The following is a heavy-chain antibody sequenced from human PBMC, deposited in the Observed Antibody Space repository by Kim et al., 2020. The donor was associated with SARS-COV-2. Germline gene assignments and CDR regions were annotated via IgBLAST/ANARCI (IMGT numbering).Heavy chain of an antibody. Sequence: GGSLRLSCAASGFTFSSYDMHWVRQATGKGLEWVSAIGTAGDTYYPGSVKGRFTISRENAKNSLYLQMNSLRAGDTAVYYCARSRLARAVLRYFDWLSTPYCYYGVDVWGQGTTVTVSS. J-gene: IGHJ6*02. CDR3: ARSRLARAVLRYFDWLSTPYCYYGVDV. CDR2: IGTAGDT. D-gene: IGHD3-9*01. CDR1: GFTFSSYD. V-gene: IGHV3-13*01.